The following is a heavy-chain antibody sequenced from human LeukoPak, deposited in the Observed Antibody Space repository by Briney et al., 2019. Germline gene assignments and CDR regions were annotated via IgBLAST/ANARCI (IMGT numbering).Heavy chain of an antibody. D-gene: IGHD3-9*01. CDR1: GYTLTELS. CDR2: FDPEDGET. Sequence: ASVKVSCKVSGYTLTELSMHWVRQAPGKGLEWMGGFDPEDGETIYAQKFQGRVTMTEDTSTDTAYMELSSLRSEDTAVYYCATDGLTGWQIDYWGQGTLVTVSS. CDR3: ATDGLTGWQIDY. J-gene: IGHJ4*02. V-gene: IGHV1-24*01.